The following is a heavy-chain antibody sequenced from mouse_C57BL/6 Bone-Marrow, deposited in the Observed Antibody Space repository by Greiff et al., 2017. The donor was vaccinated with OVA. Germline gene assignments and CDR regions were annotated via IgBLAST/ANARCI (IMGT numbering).Heavy chain of an antibody. D-gene: IGHD1-1*01. CDR2: ISRGSSTI. V-gene: IGHV5-17*01. Sequence: EVKLVESGGGLVKPGASLKLSCAASGFTFSDYGMHWVRQAPERGLEWVAYISRGSSTIYYAETVKGRFTISRDNAKNTLFLQRTSLRSEDTAMYYWARGGDITPRVCYFDYWGQGTTLTVSS. CDR3: ARGGDITPRVCYFDY. J-gene: IGHJ2*01. CDR1: GFTFSDYG.